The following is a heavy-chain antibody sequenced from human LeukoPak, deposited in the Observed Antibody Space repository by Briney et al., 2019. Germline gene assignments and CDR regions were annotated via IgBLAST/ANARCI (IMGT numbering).Heavy chain of an antibody. CDR2: ISGSGGST. V-gene: IGHV3-23*01. J-gene: IGHJ6*03. Sequence: GGSLRLSCAASGFTFSSYAMSWVRQAPGKGLEWVSAISGSGGSTYYADSAKGRFTISRDNSKNTLYLQMNGLRAEDTAVYYCAKDGDDFWSGYSYYYYYYMDVWGKGTTVTVSS. CDR3: AKDGDDFWSGYSYYYYYYMDV. D-gene: IGHD3-3*01. CDR1: GFTFSSYA.